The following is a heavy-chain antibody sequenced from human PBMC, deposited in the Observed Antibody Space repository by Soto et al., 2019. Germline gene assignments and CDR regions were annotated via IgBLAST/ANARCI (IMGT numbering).Heavy chain of an antibody. D-gene: IGHD5-18*01. CDR2: IIPIFGTA. Sequence: SVKVSFKASGGTFSSDAISWVRQAPGQGLELMGGIIPIFGTANYAQKFQGRVTITADKSTSTAYMELSSLRSEDTAVYYCARERYRYARQYYFDYWGQGTRVTDST. CDR1: GGTFSSDA. CDR3: ARERYRYARQYYFDY. J-gene: IGHJ4*02. V-gene: IGHV1-69*06.